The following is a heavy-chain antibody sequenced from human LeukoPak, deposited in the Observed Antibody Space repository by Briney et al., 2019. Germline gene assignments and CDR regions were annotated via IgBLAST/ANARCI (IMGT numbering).Heavy chain of an antibody. D-gene: IGHD1-26*01. V-gene: IGHV1-18*01. Sequence: GASVKVSCKASGYTFTSYGISWVRQAPGQGLEWMGWISAYNGNTNYAQKLQGRVTMTTDTSTSTAYMELRSLRSDDTAVYYCARDMVGALPPALNYWGQGTLVTVSS. CDR3: ARDMVGALPPALNY. J-gene: IGHJ4*02. CDR1: GYTFTSYG. CDR2: ISAYNGNT.